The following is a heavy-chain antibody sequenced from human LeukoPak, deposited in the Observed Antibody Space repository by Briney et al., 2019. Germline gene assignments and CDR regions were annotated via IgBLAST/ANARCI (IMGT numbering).Heavy chain of an antibody. CDR1: GFTFSNAW. CDR3: TTGYLTWSS. J-gene: IGHJ4*02. D-gene: IGHD1-14*01. CDR2: IKSNTDGGAA. V-gene: IGHV3-15*01. Sequence: GGSLRLSCATSGFTFSNAWMNWVRQAPGKGRGWGGRIKSNTDGGAADFATPVKGRFTISRDDSKNTLYLQINSLKTEDTAVYYCTTGYLTWSSWGQGTLVIVSS.